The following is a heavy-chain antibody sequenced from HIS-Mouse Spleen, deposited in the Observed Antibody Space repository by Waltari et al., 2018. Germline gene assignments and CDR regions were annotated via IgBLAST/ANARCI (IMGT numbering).Heavy chain of an antibody. CDR2: IYTSGST. J-gene: IGHJ3*02. CDR1: GGSISSYY. D-gene: IGHD3-3*01. V-gene: IGHV4-4*07. Sequence: QVQLQESGPGLVKPSETLSLTCTVPGGSISSYYWSWIRLPAGTGREWIGRIYTSGSTNYNPSLKSRVTMSVDTSKNQFSLKLSSVTAADTAVYYCARDFHDFWSGYYGGDKKHDAFDIWGQGTMVTVSS. CDR3: ARDFHDFWSGYYGGDKKHDAFDI.